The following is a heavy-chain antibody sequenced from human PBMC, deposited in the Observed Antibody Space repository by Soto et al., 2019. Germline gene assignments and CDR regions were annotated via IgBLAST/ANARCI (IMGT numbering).Heavy chain of an antibody. J-gene: IGHJ4*02. Sequence: SETLSLTCTVSGGSISSGDYYWSWIRQPPGKGLEWIGYIYYSGSTYYNPSLKSRVTISVDTSKNQFSLKLSSVTAADTAVYYCARVDTAMVDYFDYWGQGTLVTVSS. V-gene: IGHV4-30-4*01. CDR3: ARVDTAMVDYFDY. CDR1: GGSISSGDYY. CDR2: IYYSGST. D-gene: IGHD5-18*01.